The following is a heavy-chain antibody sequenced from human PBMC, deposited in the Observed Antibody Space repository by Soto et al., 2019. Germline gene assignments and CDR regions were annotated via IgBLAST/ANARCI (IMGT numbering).Heavy chain of an antibody. CDR2: IYYSGST. J-gene: IGHJ5*02. V-gene: IGHV4-4*02. D-gene: IGHD2-15*01. CDR1: GGSISSCDW. Sequence: PSESLSLTCAVSGGSISSCDWCWSWVRQSPGKGLEWIGEIYYSGSTTYNPSLKSRVTISADKSENQFSLRLSSVTAADTAVYYCARGVSGGGGPSPPTHNWFDPWGQGTLVTVSS. CDR3: ARGVSGGGGPSPPTHNWFDP.